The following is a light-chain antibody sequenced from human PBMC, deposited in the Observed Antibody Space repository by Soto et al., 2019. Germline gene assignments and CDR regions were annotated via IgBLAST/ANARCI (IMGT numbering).Light chain of an antibody. J-gene: IGKJ1*01. V-gene: IGKV3-15*01. CDR2: YAS. CDR1: QSVSNN. CDR3: LQYNNWPPWA. Sequence: ILMTQSPATLSVSPGERATLSCRASQSVSNNLAWYQQKPGQAPRLLICYASTRATGIPARFSGSGSGTEFTLTVSGLQSEDCAVYYFLQYNNWPPWAFGPGTKVEIK.